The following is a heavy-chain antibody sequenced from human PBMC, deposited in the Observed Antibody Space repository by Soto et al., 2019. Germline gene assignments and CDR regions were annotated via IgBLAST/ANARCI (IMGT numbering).Heavy chain of an antibody. CDR3: VSDRGYGHDSVPYS. J-gene: IGHJ4*02. Sequence: QAQLVESGGGVVQPGRSLRLSCAASGFAFSSYGRHWVRQAPGTGLEWVAVISYDGSLQHYADSVKGRFTISRDNSKNMVLLQISSLRAEDTAVYYCVSDRGYGHDSVPYSWGQGTLVSVSS. D-gene: IGHD5-18*01. CDR2: ISYDGSLQ. V-gene: IGHV3-30*03. CDR1: GFAFSSYG.